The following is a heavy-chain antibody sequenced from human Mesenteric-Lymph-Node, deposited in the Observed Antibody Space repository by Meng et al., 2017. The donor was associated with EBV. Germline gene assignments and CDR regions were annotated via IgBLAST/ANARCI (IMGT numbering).Heavy chain of an antibody. CDR1: GGSISSSTYY. Sequence: RLHLQQRGPGLLTPSEPLSLTCTVAGGSISSSTYYWGWIRQPPGKGLEWIGSIYYSGSTYYTPSLKSRVTISISTSKNQFSLKLSSVTAADTAVYYCARDWGLRAYFQYWGQGTLVTVSS. V-gene: IGHV4-39*06. J-gene: IGHJ1*01. CDR3: ARDWGLRAYFQY. CDR2: IYYSGST. D-gene: IGHD3-16*01.